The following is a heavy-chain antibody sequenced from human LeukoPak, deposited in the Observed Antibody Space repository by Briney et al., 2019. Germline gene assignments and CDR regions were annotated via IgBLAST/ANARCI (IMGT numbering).Heavy chain of an antibody. CDR2: IYYSGST. J-gene: IGHJ4*02. CDR3: ARAHLDY. CDR1: GGSISSYY. Sequence: PSETLSLTCTVSGGSISSYYWSWIRQPPGKGLEWIGYIYYSGSTNYNPSLKSRVTISVDTSKNQFSLKLSSVTAADTAVYYCARAHLDYWGQGTLVTVSS. V-gene: IGHV4-59*01.